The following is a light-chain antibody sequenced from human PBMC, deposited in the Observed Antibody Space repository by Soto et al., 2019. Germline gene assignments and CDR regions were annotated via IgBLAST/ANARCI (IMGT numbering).Light chain of an antibody. J-gene: IGKJ2*01. CDR1: QSVSSY. CDR3: QQYASSPLT. Sequence: EIVLTQSPGTLSLSPGEGATPSCRASQSVSSYVAWYQHKPGQAPRLLIYGASTGATGIPDRFSGSGSGTDFTLTISRLEPEDFAVYYCQQYASSPLTFGQGTDLEI. CDR2: GAS. V-gene: IGKV3-20*01.